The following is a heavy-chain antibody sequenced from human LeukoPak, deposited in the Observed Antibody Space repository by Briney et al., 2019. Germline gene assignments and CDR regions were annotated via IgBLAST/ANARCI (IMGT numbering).Heavy chain of an antibody. D-gene: IGHD6-13*01. CDR2: INPNTGGT. CDR1: GYTFTSYD. V-gene: IGHV1-2*02. CDR3: ARGGVPGQQLDY. Sequence: ASVKVSCKASGYTFTSYDINWVRQAPGQGLEWMGWINPNTGGTNYAQKFQGRVTMTRDTSSSTAYMELTRLTSDDTAVYCARGGVPGQQLDYWGPGTLVTVSS. J-gene: IGHJ4*02.